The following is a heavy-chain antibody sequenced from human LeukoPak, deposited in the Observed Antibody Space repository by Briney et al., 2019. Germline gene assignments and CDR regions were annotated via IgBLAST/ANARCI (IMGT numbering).Heavy chain of an antibody. Sequence: SETLSLTCAVYGGSFSGYYWSWIRQPPGKGLEWIGEINHSGSTNYNPSLKSRVTISVDTSKNQFSLKLSSVTAADTAVYYCARGRYYYGLDVWGQGTTVTVSS. CDR2: INHSGST. V-gene: IGHV4-34*01. CDR3: ARGRYYYGLDV. J-gene: IGHJ6*02. CDR1: GGSFSGYY. D-gene: IGHD1-14*01.